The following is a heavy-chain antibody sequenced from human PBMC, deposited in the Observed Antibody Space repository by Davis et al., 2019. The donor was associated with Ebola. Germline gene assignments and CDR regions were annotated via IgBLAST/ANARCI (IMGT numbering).Heavy chain of an antibody. D-gene: IGHD5-24*01. CDR1: GGSTSSGGYY. V-gene: IGHV4-31*03. J-gene: IGHJ4*02. CDR3: ARANRDGYDFDY. CDR2: IYYSGST. Sequence: SETLSLTCTVSGGSTSSGGYYWSWIRQHPGKGLAWIRYIYYSGSTYYNPSLKSRVTISVDTSKNQFSLKLSSVTAADTAVYYCARANRDGYDFDYWGQGTLVTVSS.